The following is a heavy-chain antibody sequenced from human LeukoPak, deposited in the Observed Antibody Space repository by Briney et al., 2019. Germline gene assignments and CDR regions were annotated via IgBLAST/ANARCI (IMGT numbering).Heavy chain of an antibody. V-gene: IGHV4-34*01. D-gene: IGHD3-9*01. CDR3: ARREDILTGHYSPHFDH. CDR2: INHSGST. Sequence: SETLSLTCAHHGGSFNGYYGTWVRQTPGKRLGWVGEINHSGSTNYNPSLESRVTISVDTSKNQFSLKVTSVTAADTAVYYCARREDILTGHYSPHFDHWGQGTLVTVSS. J-gene: IGHJ4*02. CDR1: GGSFNGYY.